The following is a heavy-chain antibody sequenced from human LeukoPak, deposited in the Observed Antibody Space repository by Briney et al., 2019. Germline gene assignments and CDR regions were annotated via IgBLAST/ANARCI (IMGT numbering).Heavy chain of an antibody. D-gene: IGHD4-17*01. CDR1: GGSISHSY. CDR3: ARHRTMVTSWDAFDI. J-gene: IGHJ3*02. CDR2: TSNNENT. V-gene: IGHV4-59*08. Sequence: PSETLSLTCTVSGGSISHSYWSWIRQPPGKGLEWIAYTSNNENTKYNPSIKSRVTVSVDPSKNQVSLNLSSLIAADTAVYYCARHRTMVTSWDAFDIWGQGTSVTVSS.